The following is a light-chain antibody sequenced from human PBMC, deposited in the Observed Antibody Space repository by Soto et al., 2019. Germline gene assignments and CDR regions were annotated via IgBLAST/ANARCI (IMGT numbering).Light chain of an antibody. Sequence: EIVLTQSPGTLSLSPGQRATLSCRASESISRDYLAWYQQRLGQAPRLLIYGASSGATGIPDRFSGSGSGTDFTLTISRLEPEDFAIYYCQPYGGVPYTLGQGTKLEIK. J-gene: IGKJ2*01. CDR2: GAS. CDR3: QPYGGVPYT. V-gene: IGKV3-20*01. CDR1: ESISRDY.